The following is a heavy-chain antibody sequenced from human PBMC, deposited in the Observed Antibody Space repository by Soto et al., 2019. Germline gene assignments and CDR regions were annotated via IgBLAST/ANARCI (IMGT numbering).Heavy chain of an antibody. J-gene: IGHJ4*02. V-gene: IGHV3-66*01. Sequence: EVQLVESGGGLVQPGGSLRLSCAASGLTVSSNYMSWVRQAPGKGLEWVSLIYSGGSTYYADSVRGRFTISRDNSKNTLSLQMNSLRAEDTAVYYGARDFFYYGSGNMGGYFDYWGQGTLVTVSS. CDR1: GLTVSSNY. CDR3: ARDFFYYGSGNMGGYFDY. D-gene: IGHD3-10*01. CDR2: IYSGGST.